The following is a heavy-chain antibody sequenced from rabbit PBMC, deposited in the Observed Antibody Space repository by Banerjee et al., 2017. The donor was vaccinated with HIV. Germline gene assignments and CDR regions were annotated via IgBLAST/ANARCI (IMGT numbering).Heavy chain of an antibody. CDR1: GFSFSSGYW. Sequence: QEQLEESGGGLVQPEGSLTLTCTASGFSFSSGYWINWVRQAPGKGLEWIGYIYPDYGTAYYASWAKGRFTISKTSSTTVTLQMTSLTAADTATYFCAREDSGYVGAGPFKLWGPGTLVTVS. CDR3: AREDSGYVGAGPFKL. J-gene: IGHJ4*01. D-gene: IGHD4-2*01. CDR2: IYPDYGTA. V-gene: IGHV1S45*01.